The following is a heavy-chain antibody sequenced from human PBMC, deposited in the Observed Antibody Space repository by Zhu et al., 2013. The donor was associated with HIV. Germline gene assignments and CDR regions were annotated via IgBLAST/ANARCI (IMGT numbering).Heavy chain of an antibody. CDR1: GFTFSSYG. J-gene: IGHJ5*02. Sequence: VQLVESGGGVVQPGRSLRLSCAASGFTFSSYGMHWVRQAPGKGLEWVAVISYDGSNKYYADSVKGRFTISRDNSKNTLYLQMNSLRAEDTAVYYCAKPHNWNDVSGWFDPWGQGTLVTVSS. CDR2: ISYDGSNK. D-gene: IGHD1-1*01. CDR3: AKPHNWNDVSGWFDP. V-gene: IGHV3-30*18.